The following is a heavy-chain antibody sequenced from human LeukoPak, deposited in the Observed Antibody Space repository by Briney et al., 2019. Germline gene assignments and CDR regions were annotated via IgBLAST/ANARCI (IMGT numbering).Heavy chain of an antibody. D-gene: IGHD5-12*01. CDR1: GVSISSYY. CDR3: AREVLPTNFDY. V-gene: IGHV4-59*01. J-gene: IGHJ4*02. CDR2: IYYSGST. Sequence: PSETLSLTCTVSGVSISSYYWSWIRQPPGKGLEWIGYIYYSGSTNYNPSLKSRVTISVDTSKNQFSLKLSSVTAADTAVYYCAREVLPTNFDYWGQGTLVTVSS.